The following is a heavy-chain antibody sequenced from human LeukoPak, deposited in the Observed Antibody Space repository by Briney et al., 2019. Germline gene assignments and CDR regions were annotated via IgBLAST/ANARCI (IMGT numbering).Heavy chain of an antibody. J-gene: IGHJ4*02. CDR3: ARDGYATGSHDY. Sequence: RGSLRLSCAASEFTFGSYWMSWVRQAPGKGLEWVANIKQDGSEKSYVDSVKGRFMISRDNPKNSLHLQMNSLRAEDTAVYYCARDGYATGSHDYWGQGTLVTVSS. D-gene: IGHD3-10*01. V-gene: IGHV3-7*04. CDR1: EFTFGSYW. CDR2: IKQDGSEK.